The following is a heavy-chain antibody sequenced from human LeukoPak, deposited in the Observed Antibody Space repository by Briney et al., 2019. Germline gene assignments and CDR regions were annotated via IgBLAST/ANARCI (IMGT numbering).Heavy chain of an antibody. D-gene: IGHD2-2*01. Sequence: GGYLRLSCAASGFTFSSYGMHWVRQAPGKGLEWVAFIRYDGSNKYYADSVKGRFTISRDNSKNTLYLQMNSLRAEDTAVYYCAKDQQKSWSSTFDYWGQGTLVTVSS. J-gene: IGHJ4*02. CDR3: AKDQQKSWSSTFDY. CDR2: IRYDGSNK. CDR1: GFTFSSYG. V-gene: IGHV3-30*02.